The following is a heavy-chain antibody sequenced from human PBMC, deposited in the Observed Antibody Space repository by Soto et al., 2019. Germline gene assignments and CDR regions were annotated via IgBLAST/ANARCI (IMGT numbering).Heavy chain of an antibody. Sequence: SVTVSCTASGGTFSSYASRWVRQAPGQGLEWMGGIIPIFGTANYAQKFQGRVTITADESTSTAYMELSSLRSEDMAVYYCAREGIYYYDSSGYPVPSYAFDIWGQGTMVTVSS. CDR1: GGTFSSYA. J-gene: IGHJ3*02. CDR3: AREGIYYYDSSGYPVPSYAFDI. V-gene: IGHV1-69*13. D-gene: IGHD3-22*01. CDR2: IIPIFGTA.